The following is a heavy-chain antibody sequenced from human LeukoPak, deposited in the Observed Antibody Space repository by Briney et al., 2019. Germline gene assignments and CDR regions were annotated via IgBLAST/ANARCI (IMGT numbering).Heavy chain of an antibody. V-gene: IGHV3-33*01. CDR3: ARLGSSWTLDY. Sequence: GGSLRLSCAASGFTFSNYGMHWVRQAPGKGLEGVAVIWYDGSNKYYADSVKGRFTISRDNSKNTLYLQMNSLRAEDTAVYYCARLGSSWTLDYWGQGTLVTVSS. CDR2: IWYDGSNK. D-gene: IGHD6-13*01. J-gene: IGHJ4*02. CDR1: GFTFSNYG.